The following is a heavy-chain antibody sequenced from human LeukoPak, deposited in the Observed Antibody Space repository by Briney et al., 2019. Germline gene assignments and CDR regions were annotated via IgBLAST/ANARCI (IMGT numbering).Heavy chain of an antibody. CDR3: ARAYYYGSGVYGMDV. D-gene: IGHD3-10*01. Sequence: ASVKVSCRASGYTFTSYDINWVRQATGQGLEWMGWMNPNSGNTGYAQKFQGRVTMTRNTSISTAYMELSSLRSEDTAVYYCARAYYYGSGVYGMDVWGQGTTVTVSS. CDR2: MNPNSGNT. CDR1: GYTFTSYD. V-gene: IGHV1-8*01. J-gene: IGHJ6*02.